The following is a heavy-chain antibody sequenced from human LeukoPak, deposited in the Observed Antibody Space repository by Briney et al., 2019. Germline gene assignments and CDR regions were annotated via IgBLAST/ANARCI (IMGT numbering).Heavy chain of an antibody. D-gene: IGHD2-15*01. J-gene: IGHJ6*02. Sequence: PSETLSLTCAVYGGSFSGYYWSWIRQPPGKGLEWIGEINHSGSTNYNPSLKSRVTISVDTSKNQFSLKLSSVTAADTAVYYCARALTHCSGGSCYRYYYYYYGMDVWGQGTTVTVSS. CDR2: INHSGST. V-gene: IGHV4-34*01. CDR3: ARALTHCSGGSCYRYYYYYYGMDV. CDR1: GGSFSGYY.